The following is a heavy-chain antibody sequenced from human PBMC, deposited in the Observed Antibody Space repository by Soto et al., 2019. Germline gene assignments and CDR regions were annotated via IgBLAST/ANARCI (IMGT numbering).Heavy chain of an antibody. D-gene: IGHD2-2*01. CDR1: GYTFTNYG. J-gene: IGHJ4*02. V-gene: IGHV1-18*01. CDR2: VSAYNRNT. Sequence: QVQLVQSGVEVKKPGASVKVSCQASGYTFTNYGITWLRQAPGQGLEWMGWVSAYNRNTNYAQRFQDRVTMTTDTSKRTAYMELRNLTADDTAIYFGARERQYEPLLYWGQGTLVTVSS. CDR3: ARERQYEPLLY.